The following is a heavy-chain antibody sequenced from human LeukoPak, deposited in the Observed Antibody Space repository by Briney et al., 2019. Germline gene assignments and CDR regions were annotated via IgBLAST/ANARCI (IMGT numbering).Heavy chain of an antibody. CDR2: IKQDGGQI. J-gene: IGHJ4*02. CDR3: ARLGARQMLEY. D-gene: IGHD4-17*01. Sequence: GGSLRLSCAASEFTFSSYWMSWARQAPGKGLEWVANIKQDGGQIYYLDSVKGRFTVSRDNAKNSLYLQMNSLRAEDTAVYYCARLGARQMLEYWGQGTLVTVSS. V-gene: IGHV3-7*01. CDR1: EFTFSSYW.